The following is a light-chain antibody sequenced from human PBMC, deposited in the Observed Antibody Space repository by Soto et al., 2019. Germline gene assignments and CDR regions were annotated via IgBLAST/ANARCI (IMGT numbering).Light chain of an antibody. Sequence: EIVLTQSPGTLSLSPGERATLSCRASQSIGSYLAWYQQKPGQAPRLLIYDASNRATAIPARFSGSGSGTDCALTISSLEPEDVVVYCGQQRSNWSAFGQGTNLAIK. CDR1: QSIGSY. CDR2: DAS. V-gene: IGKV3-11*01. CDR3: QQRSNWSA. J-gene: IGKJ2*01.